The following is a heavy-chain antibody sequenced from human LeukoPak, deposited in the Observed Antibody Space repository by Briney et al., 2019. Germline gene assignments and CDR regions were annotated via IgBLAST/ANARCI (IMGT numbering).Heavy chain of an antibody. Sequence: SGPTLVNPTQTLTLTCTFSGFSLSTSGMAVGWIRQPPGKALEWLALIFWDGDKRYRPALKSRLTITKDTSKNQVVLTMTNMEPVDTATYYCAPLKGDIVVDSHWGQGTLVTVSS. CDR2: IFWDGDK. CDR3: APLKGDIVVDSH. V-gene: IGHV2-5*02. D-gene: IGHD3-22*01. CDR1: GFSLSTSGMA. J-gene: IGHJ4*02.